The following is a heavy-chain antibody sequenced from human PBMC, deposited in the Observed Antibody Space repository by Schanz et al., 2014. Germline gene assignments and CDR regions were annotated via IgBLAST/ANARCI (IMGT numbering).Heavy chain of an antibody. J-gene: IGHJ4*02. CDR3: ARAPTRMNMFRGVTYFFDY. D-gene: IGHD3-10*01. CDR2: ISTYNGHT. V-gene: IGHV1-18*04. Sequence: QVQLVQSGGEVKKPGASVKVSCKASGYTFTSYGISWVRQAPGQGLEWMGWISTYNGHTRYGQKFQDRLSLTTDTDTATAHVELRSLRTDDTAVYYCARAPTRMNMFRGVTYFFDYWGQGTLVTVSS. CDR1: GYTFTSYG.